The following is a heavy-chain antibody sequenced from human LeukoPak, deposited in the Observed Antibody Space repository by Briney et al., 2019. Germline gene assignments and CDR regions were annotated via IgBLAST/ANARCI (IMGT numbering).Heavy chain of an antibody. J-gene: IGHJ6*01. Sequence: PGGSLRLSCAASGFTFSSFAMSWVRRTPGKGLEWVSGISGSGDNTLYADSVKGRLTISRDNSKKTLYLEMNSLRAEDTAIYYCAKMKGHPLPKYYMDVWGQGTTVTVSS. V-gene: IGHV3-23*01. CDR1: GFTFSSFA. CDR3: AKMKGHPLPKYYMDV. CDR2: ISGSGDNT. D-gene: IGHD1-26*01.